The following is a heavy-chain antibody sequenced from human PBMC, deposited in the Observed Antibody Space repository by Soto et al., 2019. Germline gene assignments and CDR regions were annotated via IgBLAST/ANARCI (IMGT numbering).Heavy chain of an antibody. Sequence: PSETLSLTCTVSGGSISSGDYYGSWIRQPPGKGLEWIGYIYYSGSTYYNPSLKSRVTISVDTSKNQFSLKLSSVTAADTAVYYCARVFVVVVAATLIWFDPWGQGTLVTVSS. CDR2: IYYSGST. CDR3: ARVFVVVVAATLIWFDP. V-gene: IGHV4-30-4*01. D-gene: IGHD2-15*01. J-gene: IGHJ5*02. CDR1: GGSISSGDYY.